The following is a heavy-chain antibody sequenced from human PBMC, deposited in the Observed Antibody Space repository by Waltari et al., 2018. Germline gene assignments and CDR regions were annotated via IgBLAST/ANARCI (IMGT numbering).Heavy chain of an antibody. CDR3: AKELTMVRGVHRGGY. V-gene: IGHV3-66*03. Sequence: DVQVVASGGGLIQPGGSLRLSCTASGFTVYNNYLSWVRQPPGKGLEWVSALVRSGFGTHYADSVKGRFTISRDNSKNTLYLQMNSLRAEDTAVYYCAKELTMVRGVHRGGYWGQGTLVTVSS. CDR2: VRSGFGT. D-gene: IGHD3-10*01. CDR1: GFTVYNNY. J-gene: IGHJ4*02.